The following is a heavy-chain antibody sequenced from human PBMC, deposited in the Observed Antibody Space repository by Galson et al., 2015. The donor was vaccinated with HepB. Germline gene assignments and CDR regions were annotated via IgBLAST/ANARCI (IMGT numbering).Heavy chain of an antibody. CDR2: IDPSDSYT. CDR3: ARVQVSMVRGVITQYYFDY. Sequence: QSGAEVKKPGESLKISCKGSGYSFTSYWIGWVRQMPGKGLEWMGRIDPSDSYTNYSPSFQGHVTISADKSISTAYLQWSSLKASDTAMYYCARVQVSMVRGVITQYYFDYWGQGTLVTVSS. J-gene: IGHJ4*02. V-gene: IGHV5-10-1*01. CDR1: GYSFTSYW. D-gene: IGHD3-10*01.